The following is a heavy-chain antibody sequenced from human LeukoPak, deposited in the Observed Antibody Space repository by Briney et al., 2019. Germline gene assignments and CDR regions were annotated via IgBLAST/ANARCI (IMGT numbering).Heavy chain of an antibody. CDR2: INSDGSST. CDR3: ARIDLVTGLDY. V-gene: IGHV3-74*01. D-gene: IGHD4-23*01. CDR1: GFTFSSYW. Sequence: GGSLRLSCAASGFTFSSYWMHWVRQARGKGLVWVSRINSDGSSTIYADSVKGRFTISRDNAKNTLYLQMNSLRAEDTAVYYCARIDLVTGLDYWGQGTLVTVSS. J-gene: IGHJ4*02.